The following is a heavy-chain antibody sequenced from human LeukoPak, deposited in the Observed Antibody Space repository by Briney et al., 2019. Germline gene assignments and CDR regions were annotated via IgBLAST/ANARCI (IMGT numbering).Heavy chain of an antibody. V-gene: IGHV4-31*11. CDR3: ARGSNYYYDSSGYRIPYAFDI. Sequence: SETLSLTCAVSGGSISSGGYYWSWIRQHPGKGLEWIGYIYYSGSTYYNPSLKSRVTISVDTSKNQFSLKLSSVTAADTAVYYCARGSNYYYDSSGYRIPYAFDIWGQGTMVTVSS. J-gene: IGHJ3*02. D-gene: IGHD3-22*01. CDR2: IYYSGST. CDR1: GGSISSGGYY.